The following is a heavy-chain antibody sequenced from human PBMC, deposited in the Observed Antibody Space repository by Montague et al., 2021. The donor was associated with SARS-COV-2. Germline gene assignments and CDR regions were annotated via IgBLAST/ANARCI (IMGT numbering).Heavy chain of an antibody. V-gene: IGHV4-34*01. D-gene: IGHD3-10*01. CDR1: GWSFSGYY. Sequence: SETLSLTCAVYGWSFSGYYWNGIRQPPGKGLEWFVEINHIGSTNYNPSLKNRVAMSVDTSKNQFSLKLSSVTAADTAVYYCATGARQGYGFRLGSFDSWGQGILVTVSS. J-gene: IGHJ4*02. CDR3: ATGARQGYGFRLGSFDS. CDR2: INHIGST.